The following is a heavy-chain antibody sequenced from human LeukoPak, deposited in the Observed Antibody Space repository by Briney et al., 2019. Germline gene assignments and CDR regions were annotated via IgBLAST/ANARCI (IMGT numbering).Heavy chain of an antibody. CDR3: ARGRWVVATPGPLDY. D-gene: IGHD2-15*01. V-gene: IGHV4-59*12. CDR1: GGSISSYY. J-gene: IGHJ4*02. CDR2: IYYSGST. Sequence: SETLSLTCTVSGGSISSYYWSWIRQPPGKGLEWIGYIYYSGSTNYNPSLKSRVTISVDTSKNQFSLKLSSVTAADTAVYYCARGRWVVATPGPLDYWGQGTLVTVSS.